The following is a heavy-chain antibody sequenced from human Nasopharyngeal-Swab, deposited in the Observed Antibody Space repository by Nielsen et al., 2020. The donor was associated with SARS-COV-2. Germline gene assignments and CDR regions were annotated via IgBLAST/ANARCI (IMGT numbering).Heavy chain of an antibody. J-gene: IGHJ4*02. CDR2: ISSSSSYI. V-gene: IGHV3-21*01. CDR3: ARDRAPYCGGDCYSLNY. D-gene: IGHD2-21*02. CDR1: GFTFSSYS. Sequence: GESLKISCAASGFTFSSYSMNWVRQAPGKGLEWVSSISSSSSYIYYADSVKGRFTISRDNAKNSLYLQMNSLRDEDTAVYYCARDRAPYCGGDCYSLNYWGQGTLVTVSS.